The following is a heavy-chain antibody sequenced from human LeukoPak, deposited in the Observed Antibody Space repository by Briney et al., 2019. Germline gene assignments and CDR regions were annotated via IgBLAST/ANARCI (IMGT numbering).Heavy chain of an antibody. CDR1: GFTFSNAW. Sequence: GGSLRLSCAASGFTFSNAWMSWVRQAPGKGLEWVGRIKSKTDGGTTDYAAPVKGRFTISRDDSKNTLYLQMNSLKTEDTAVYYCTTEGYYYGLGSYYTRGAFDIWGQGTMVTVSS. D-gene: IGHD3-10*01. J-gene: IGHJ3*02. V-gene: IGHV3-15*01. CDR2: IKSKTDGGTT. CDR3: TTEGYYYGLGSYYTRGAFDI.